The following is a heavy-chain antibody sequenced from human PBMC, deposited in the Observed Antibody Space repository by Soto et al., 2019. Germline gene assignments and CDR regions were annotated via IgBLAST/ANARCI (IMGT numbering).Heavy chain of an antibody. D-gene: IGHD3-16*01. CDR2: ISYDGNHQ. Sequence: QEQLVESGGGVVQPGKSLRLSCAASGFTFSDYGMHWVRQAPGKGLEWVAVISYDGNHQEYADSVKGRFTISRDKSKNTPSCEVNSLRCEVTAVYCCARAVVFRGYCLSSDCYDAALKPGGQGTRFTFSS. V-gene: IGHV3-30*03. CDR1: GFTFSDYG. J-gene: IGHJ3*01. CDR3: ARAVVFRGYCLSSDCYDAALKP.